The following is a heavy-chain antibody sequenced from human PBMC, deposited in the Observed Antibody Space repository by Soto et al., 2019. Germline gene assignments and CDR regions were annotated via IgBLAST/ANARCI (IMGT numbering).Heavy chain of an antibody. D-gene: IGHD2-15*01. CDR3: ARERGGAAYYYGMDV. CDR2: ISSSSSYI. V-gene: IGHV3-21*01. CDR1: GFTFSSYS. J-gene: IGHJ6*02. Sequence: PGGSLRLSCAASGFTFSSYSMNWVRQAPGKGLEWVSSISSSSSYIYYADSVKGRFTISRDNAKNSLYLQMNSLRAEDKAVYYCARERGGAAYYYGMDVWGQGTTVTVSS.